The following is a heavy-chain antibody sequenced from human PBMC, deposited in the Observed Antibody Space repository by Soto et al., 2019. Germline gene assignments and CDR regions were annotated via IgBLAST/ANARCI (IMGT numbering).Heavy chain of an antibody. CDR3: ARDRENYGSGSYSKSPVAFDI. Sequence: ASVKVSCEASGYTFTSYAMHWVRQAPGQRLEWMGWINAGNGNTKYSQKFQGRVTITRDTSASTAYMELSSLRSEDTAVYYCARDRENYGSGSYSKSPVAFDIWGQGTMVTVSS. J-gene: IGHJ3*02. CDR1: GYTFTSYA. D-gene: IGHD3-10*01. CDR2: INAGNGNT. V-gene: IGHV1-3*01.